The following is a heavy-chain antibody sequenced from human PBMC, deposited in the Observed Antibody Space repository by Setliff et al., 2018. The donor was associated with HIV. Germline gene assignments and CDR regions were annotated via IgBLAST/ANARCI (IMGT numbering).Heavy chain of an antibody. CDR2: IYYSGST. J-gene: IGHJ6*03. V-gene: IGHV4-59*01. CDR1: GGSISSYY. Sequence: PSETLSLTCTVSGGSISSYYWSWIRQPPGKGLEWIGYIYYSGSTNYNPSLKSRVTISVDTSKNQFSLKLSSVTAADTAVHYCARAPKGYYYYYMDVWGKGTTVTVSS. CDR3: ARAPKGYYYYYMDV.